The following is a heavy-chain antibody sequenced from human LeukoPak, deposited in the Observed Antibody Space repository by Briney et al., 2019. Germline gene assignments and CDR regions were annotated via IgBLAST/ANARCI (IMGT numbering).Heavy chain of an antibody. D-gene: IGHD3-22*01. Sequence: GSLRLSCAVSGFRFSSYSMNWVRQPPGKGLDWIGSIYHSGSTYYNPSLKSRFTISVDTSKNQFSLKLSSVTAADTAVYYCVNYYDSSDYQQPNHFDYWGQGTLVTVSS. CDR2: IYHSGST. V-gene: IGHV4-39*01. CDR1: GFRFSSYS. CDR3: VNYYDSSDYQQPNHFDY. J-gene: IGHJ4*02.